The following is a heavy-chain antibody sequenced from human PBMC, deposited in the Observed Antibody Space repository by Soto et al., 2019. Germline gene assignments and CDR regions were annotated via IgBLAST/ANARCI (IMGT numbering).Heavy chain of an antibody. CDR1: GFTFSSCT. CDR2: ISPSTSHI. D-gene: IGHD2-15*01. J-gene: IGHJ6*02. CDR3: SGCSGGACHQNYGMDV. Sequence: EVHLVESGGGLVKPGGSLRLSCAVSGFTFSSCTMNWVRQAPGKGLEWVSSISPSTSHIYYAASVKGRFTISRDNAKNSLFLQMHRLRAEDTAVYYCSGCSGGACHQNYGMDVWGQGTTVTVSS. V-gene: IGHV3-21*01.